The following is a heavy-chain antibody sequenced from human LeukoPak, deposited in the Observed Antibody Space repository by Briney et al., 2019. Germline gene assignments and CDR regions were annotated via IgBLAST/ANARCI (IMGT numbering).Heavy chain of an antibody. V-gene: IGHV1-24*01. D-gene: IGHD1-26*01. Sequence: ASVKVSCKVSGYTLTELSMHWVRQAPGKGLGWMGGFDPEDGETIYAQKFQGRVTMTRDTSISTAYVDLSSLTSDDTAVYYCARDVGGLGVWGQGTTVTVSS. CDR2: FDPEDGET. CDR1: GYTLTELS. CDR3: ARDVGGLGV. J-gene: IGHJ6*02.